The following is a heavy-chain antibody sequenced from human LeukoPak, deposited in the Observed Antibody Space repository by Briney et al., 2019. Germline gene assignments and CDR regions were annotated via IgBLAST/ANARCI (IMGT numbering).Heavy chain of an antibody. Sequence: GASVKVSCKASGYTFTGYYMHWVRQAPGQGLEWMGWINPNSGGTKYAQKFQGRVTMTRDTSISTAYMELSRLRSDDTAVYYCARGEIQLWSLYYFDYWGQGTLVTVSS. V-gene: IGHV1-2*02. J-gene: IGHJ4*02. D-gene: IGHD5-18*01. CDR2: INPNSGGT. CDR1: GYTFTGYY. CDR3: ARGEIQLWSLYYFDY.